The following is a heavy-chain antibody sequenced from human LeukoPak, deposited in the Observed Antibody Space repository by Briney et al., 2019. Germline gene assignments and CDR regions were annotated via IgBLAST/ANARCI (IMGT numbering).Heavy chain of an antibody. CDR3: ARARIAAPLLDY. Sequence: GGSLRLSCAASGFTFSNYEMNWVRQTPGKGPEWVSYISDHGKSRNYVDSVKGRFTISRDNAKNSLYLQMSSLRVEDTAVYFCARARIAAPLLDYWGQGTLVTVSS. J-gene: IGHJ4*02. V-gene: IGHV3-48*03. D-gene: IGHD6-13*01. CDR2: ISDHGKSR. CDR1: GFTFSNYE.